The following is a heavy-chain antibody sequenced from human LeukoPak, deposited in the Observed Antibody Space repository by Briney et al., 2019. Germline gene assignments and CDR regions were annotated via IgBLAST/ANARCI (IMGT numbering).Heavy chain of an antibody. Sequence: GGSLRLSCAASGFAFSSYGMHWVRQAPGKGPEWVAVIWYDGSNKYYADSVKGRFTVSRDNSKNTLYLQMNSLRAEDTAVYYCAAWGSGLDYWGQGTLVTVSS. V-gene: IGHV3-33*01. D-gene: IGHD7-27*01. CDR2: IWYDGSNK. CDR1: GFAFSSYG. CDR3: AAWGSGLDY. J-gene: IGHJ4*02.